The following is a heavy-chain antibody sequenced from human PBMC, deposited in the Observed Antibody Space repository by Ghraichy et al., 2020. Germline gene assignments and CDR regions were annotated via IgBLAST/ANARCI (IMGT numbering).Heavy chain of an antibody. CDR3: ARHPAVYVGFDP. J-gene: IGHJ5*02. CDR2: IYFSGST. Sequence: SETLSSPALSLVAPSVVTTGAGSGSPPGKGLEWIGYIYFSGSTNYNPTLKSRVTISVDTSKNQFSLKLSSVTAADTAVYYCARHPAVYVGFDPWGQGTLVTVSS. D-gene: IGHD5/OR15-5a*01. V-gene: IGHV4-59*01. CDR1: VAPSVVTT.